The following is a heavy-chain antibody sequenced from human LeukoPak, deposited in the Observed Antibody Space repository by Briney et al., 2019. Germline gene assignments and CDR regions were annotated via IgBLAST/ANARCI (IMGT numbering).Heavy chain of an antibody. V-gene: IGHV1-69*11. J-gene: IGHJ4*02. CDR1: GGTFSSYA. CDR3: ARGYCSGGSCYSDY. CDR2: IIPILGTA. Sequence: GASVKVSCKASGGTFSSYAISWVRQAPGQGLEWMGRIIPILGTANYAQKFQGRVTITTDESTSTAYMELSSLRSEDTAVYYCARGYCSGGSCYSDYWGQGTLVTVSS. D-gene: IGHD2-15*01.